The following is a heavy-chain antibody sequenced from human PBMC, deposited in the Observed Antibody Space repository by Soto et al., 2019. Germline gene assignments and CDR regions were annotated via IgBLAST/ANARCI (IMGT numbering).Heavy chain of an antibody. D-gene: IGHD6-19*01. CDR1: GYSFTSLD. J-gene: IGHJ5*02. CDR3: ARMYSSGSGWFHP. V-gene: IGHV1-8*01. CDR2: MEPSTGRT. Sequence: ASVKVSCKASGYSFTSLDINWVRQTAGQGLEWMGWMEPSTGRTGYAQKFQGRVTMTRDTSINTAYMSLTSVTAADTARYYCARMYSSGSGWFHPWGQGTLVTVSS.